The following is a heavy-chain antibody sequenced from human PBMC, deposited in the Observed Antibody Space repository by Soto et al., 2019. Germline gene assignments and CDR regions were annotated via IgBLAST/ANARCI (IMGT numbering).Heavy chain of an antibody. Sequence: ASVKVSSKASSFTFIDFYIHWLRQAPGQGLEWMGWINAKNGGTRYAEKFQDRVTLTRDRSVRTAYLELQRLRSDDTAVYYCARSHCTDGTCYTEVIPSWGQGTLVTVSS. D-gene: IGHD2-8*01. J-gene: IGHJ4*02. CDR2: INAKNGGT. CDR1: SFTFIDFY. CDR3: ARSHCTDGTCYTEVIPS. V-gene: IGHV1-2*02.